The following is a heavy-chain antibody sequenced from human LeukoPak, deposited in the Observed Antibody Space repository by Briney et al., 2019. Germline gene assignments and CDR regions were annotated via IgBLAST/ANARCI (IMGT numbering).Heavy chain of an antibody. CDR3: ARVDCSSTSCPRWFDP. D-gene: IGHD2-2*01. J-gene: IGHJ5*02. CDR1: GGSISSGGYY. CDR2: IYYSGST. V-gene: IGHV4-31*03. Sequence: PSETLFLTCTVSGGSISSGGYYWSWIRQHPGKGLEWIGYIYYSGSTYYNPSLKSRVTISVDTSKNQFSLKLSSVTAADTAVYYCARVDCSSTSCPRWFDPWGQGTLVTVSS.